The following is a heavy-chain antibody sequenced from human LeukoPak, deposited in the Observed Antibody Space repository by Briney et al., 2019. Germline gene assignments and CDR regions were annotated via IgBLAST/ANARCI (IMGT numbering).Heavy chain of an antibody. D-gene: IGHD3-9*01. CDR1: GFTFSSYA. CDR3: ARDFGWLSGFDN. J-gene: IGHJ4*02. CDR2: ISYDGTNK. V-gene: IGHV3-30-3*01. Sequence: GRSLRLSCAASGFTFSSYAIHWVRQAPGKGLEWVAIISYDGTNKYYADSVRGRFTISRDNSKNTLYLQMNRLRAEDTAVYYCARDFGWLSGFDNWGQGTLVTVSS.